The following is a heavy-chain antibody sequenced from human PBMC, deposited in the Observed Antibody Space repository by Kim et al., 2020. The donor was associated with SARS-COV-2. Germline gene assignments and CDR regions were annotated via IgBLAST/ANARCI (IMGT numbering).Heavy chain of an antibody. CDR1: GFTFSSYG. D-gene: IGHD3-22*01. Sequence: GGSLRLSCAASGFTFSSYGMHWVRQAPGKGLEWVAVISYDGSNKYYADSVKGRFTISRDNSKNTLYLQMNSLRAEDTAVYYCAKDREYYYDSSAGVFDYWGQGTLVTVSS. CDR3: AKDREYYYDSSAGVFDY. J-gene: IGHJ4*02. CDR2: ISYDGSNK. V-gene: IGHV3-30*18.